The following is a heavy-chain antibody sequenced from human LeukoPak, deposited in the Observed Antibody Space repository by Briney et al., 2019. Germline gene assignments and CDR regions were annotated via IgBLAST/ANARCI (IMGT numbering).Heavy chain of an antibody. CDR3: ARGIVGAWGYYYMDV. Sequence: GGSLRLSCAASGFTFNSYAMHWVRQAPGKGLEWVAFIRYDGSNKYYADSVKGRFTISRDNSKNTLYLQMNSLRAEDTAVYYCARGIVGAWGYYYMDVWGKGTTVTVSS. J-gene: IGHJ6*03. CDR2: IRYDGSNK. V-gene: IGHV3-30*02. D-gene: IGHD1-26*01. CDR1: GFTFNSYA.